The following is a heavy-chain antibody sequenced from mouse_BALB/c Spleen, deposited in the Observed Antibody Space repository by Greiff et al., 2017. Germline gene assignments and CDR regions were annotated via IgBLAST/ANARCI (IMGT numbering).Heavy chain of an antibody. CDR1: GFTFTDYY. D-gene: IGHD1-1*01. CDR2: IRNKANGYTT. V-gene: IGHV7-3*02. Sequence: EVKVVESGGGLVQPGGSLRLSCATSGFTFTDYYMSWVRQPPGKALEWLGFIRNKANGYTTEYSASVKGRFTISRDNSQSILYLQMNTLRAEDSATYYCARAYYYGSSYAMDYWGQGTSVTVSS. J-gene: IGHJ4*01. CDR3: ARAYYYGSSYAMDY.